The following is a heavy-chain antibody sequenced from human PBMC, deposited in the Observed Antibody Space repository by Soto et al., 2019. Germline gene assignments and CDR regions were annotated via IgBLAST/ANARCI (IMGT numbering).Heavy chain of an antibody. Sequence: ASVKVSCKASGYTFTSYAMHWVRQAPGQRLEWMGWINAGNGNTKYSQKFQGRVTITRDTSASTAYMELSSLRSEDTAVYYCARDGAITYYDLNWFDLWGQGTLVTISS. CDR2: INAGNGNT. CDR1: GYTFTSYA. J-gene: IGHJ5*02. CDR3: ARDGAITYYDLNWFDL. V-gene: IGHV1-3*01. D-gene: IGHD3-3*01.